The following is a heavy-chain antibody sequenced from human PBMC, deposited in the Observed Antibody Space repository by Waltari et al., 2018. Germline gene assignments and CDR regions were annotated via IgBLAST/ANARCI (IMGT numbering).Heavy chain of an antibody. CDR1: GGSISSGGYS. CDR3: ARLAPSFDYYMDV. J-gene: IGHJ6*03. CDR2: IYHSGST. Sequence: QLQLQESGSGLVKPSQTLSLTCAVSGGSISSGGYSWSWIRQPPGKGLEWIGYIYHSGSTYYTPSLKSRVTISVDRSKNQFSLKLSSVTAADTAVYYCARLAPSFDYYMDVWGKGTTVTISS. D-gene: IGHD3-10*01. V-gene: IGHV4-30-2*01.